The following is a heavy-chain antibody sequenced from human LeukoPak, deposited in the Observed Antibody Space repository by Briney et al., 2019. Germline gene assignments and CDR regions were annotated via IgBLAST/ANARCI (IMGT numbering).Heavy chain of an antibody. CDR2: IYYSGST. CDR1: GGSISSGDYY. D-gene: IGHD5-12*01. Sequence: PSETLSLTCTVSGGSISSGDYYWSWIHQPPGTGLEWIGYIYYSGSTYYNPSLKSRVTISVDTSKNQFSLKLSSVTAADTAVYYCVRHDGRGGATMGALDSWGQGSLVTVSS. J-gene: IGHJ4*02. CDR3: VRHDGRGGATMGALDS. V-gene: IGHV4-30-4*01.